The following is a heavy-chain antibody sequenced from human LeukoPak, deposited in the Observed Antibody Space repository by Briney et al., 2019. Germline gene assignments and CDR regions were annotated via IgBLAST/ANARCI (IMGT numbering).Heavy chain of an antibody. J-gene: IGHJ5*02. V-gene: IGHV4-39*07. CDR2: IYYSGST. Sequence: SETLSLTCIVSVGSISSSIHYGAWTRHPPGKGLEWIGSIYYSGSTYYNPSLESRVTISIDTLKNQFSLKLSSVTAADTAVYYCARVAGTWFDPWGQGTLVSVSP. D-gene: IGHD1-1*01. CDR1: VGSISSSIHY. CDR3: ARVAGTWFDP.